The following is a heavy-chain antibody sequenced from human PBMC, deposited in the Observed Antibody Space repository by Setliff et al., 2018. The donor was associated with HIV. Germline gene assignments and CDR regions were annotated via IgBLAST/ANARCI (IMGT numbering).Heavy chain of an antibody. Sequence: PSETLSLTCTVSGYSISNDYYWGWIRQPPGKGLEWIASIYHSGNTYYNPSLKSRVTISVDTSKNQFSLRLSSVTAADTAVYYCARDGSRTTGATGYYYGLDVWGQGITVTVSS. D-gene: IGHD1-1*01. CDR2: IYHSGNT. V-gene: IGHV4-38-2*02. J-gene: IGHJ6*02. CDR3: ARDGSRTTGATGYYYGLDV. CDR1: GYSISNDYY.